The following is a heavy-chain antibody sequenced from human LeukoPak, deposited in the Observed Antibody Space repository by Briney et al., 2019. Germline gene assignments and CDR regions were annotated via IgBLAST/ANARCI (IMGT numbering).Heavy chain of an antibody. J-gene: IGHJ4*02. D-gene: IGHD2/OR15-2a*01. CDR3: ARVSASLSLYYFDY. Sequence: SETLSLTCTVSGGSISSSSYYWGWIRQPPGKGREWIGSIYYSGSTYYNPSLKSRVTISVDTSKNQFSLKLSSVTAADTAVYYCARVSASLSLYYFDYWGQGTLVTVSS. V-gene: IGHV4-39*07. CDR1: GGSISSSSYY. CDR2: IYYSGST.